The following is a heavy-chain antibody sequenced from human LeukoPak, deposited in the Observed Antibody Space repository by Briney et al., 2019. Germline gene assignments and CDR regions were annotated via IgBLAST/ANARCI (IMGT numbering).Heavy chain of an antibody. CDR2: IGISGDT. Sequence: GGSLRLSCAASGFTLSTYDMHWVRQPIGKGLEWVSTIGISGDTYYPGSVKGRFTISRENAKNSLYLQMNSLRVGDTAVYYCTRRVSGFTSGFDLWGQGTLVTVSS. J-gene: IGHJ5*02. CDR1: GFTLSTYD. V-gene: IGHV3-13*01. D-gene: IGHD3-10*01. CDR3: TRRVSGFTSGFDL.